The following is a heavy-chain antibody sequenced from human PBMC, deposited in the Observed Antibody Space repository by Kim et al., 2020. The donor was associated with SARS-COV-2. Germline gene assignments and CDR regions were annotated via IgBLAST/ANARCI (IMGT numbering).Heavy chain of an antibody. CDR3: AREPGYSFGSYFGY. CDR1: GFSFSDYW. CDR2: IKQDGTEK. V-gene: IGHV3-7*01. D-gene: IGHD1-1*01. Sequence: GGSLRLSCTASGFSFSDYWMSWVRQAPGKGLEWVANIKQDGTEKHYVDSVLGRFTISRDNAKKELYLQINSLRAEDTAVYYCAREPGYSFGSYFGYLGQGSLVAVSS. J-gene: IGHJ4*02.